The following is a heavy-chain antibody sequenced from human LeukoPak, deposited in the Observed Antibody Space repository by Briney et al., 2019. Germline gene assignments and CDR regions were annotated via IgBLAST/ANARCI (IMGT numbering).Heavy chain of an antibody. D-gene: IGHD1-26*01. CDR1: GFTFSSYE. CDR2: ISSSGSTI. CDR3: ARALRIYYYFDY. V-gene: IGHV3-48*03. Sequence: GSLRLSCAASGFTFSSYEMNWVRQAPGKGLEWVSYISSSGSTIYYADSVKGRFTISRDNSKNTLYLQMNSLRAEDTAVYYCARALRIYYYFDYWGQGTLVTVSS. J-gene: IGHJ4*02.